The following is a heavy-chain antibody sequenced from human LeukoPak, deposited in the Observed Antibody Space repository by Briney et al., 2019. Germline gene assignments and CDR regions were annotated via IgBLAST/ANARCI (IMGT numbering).Heavy chain of an antibody. V-gene: IGHV4-59*08. CDR3: ARRHRGATGDMDWFDP. CDR1: GGSITGYY. D-gene: IGHD1-26*01. Sequence: SETLSLTCTVSGGSITGYYWSWIRQPPGKGLEWIGYVYYSGSTNYNPSLKSRVTISVDTSKNQFSLKLTSVTAADTAVYYCARRHRGATGDMDWFDPWGQGTLVTVSS. CDR2: VYYSGST. J-gene: IGHJ5*02.